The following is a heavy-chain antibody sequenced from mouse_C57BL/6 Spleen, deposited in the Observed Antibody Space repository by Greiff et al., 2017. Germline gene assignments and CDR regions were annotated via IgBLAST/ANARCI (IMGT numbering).Heavy chain of an antibody. Sequence: EVQLQQSGPELVKPGASVKISCKASGYTFTDYYMTWVKQSHGKSLEWIGDINPNTGGTSYNQKFKGKATLTVDKSSSTAYMELLSLTSEDSAVYYCARPNAMDYWGQGTSVTVSS. V-gene: IGHV1-26*01. CDR1: GYTFTDYY. J-gene: IGHJ4*01. CDR3: ARPNAMDY. CDR2: INPNTGGT.